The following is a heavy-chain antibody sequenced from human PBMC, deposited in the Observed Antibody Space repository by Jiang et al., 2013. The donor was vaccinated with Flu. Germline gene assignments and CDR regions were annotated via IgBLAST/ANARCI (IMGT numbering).Heavy chain of an antibody. J-gene: IGHJ5*02. V-gene: IGHV1-3*01. CDR3: AREATMIGGTIGWFDP. Sequence: GAEVKKPGASVKVSCKASGYTFTSYAMHWVRQAPGQRLEWMGWINAGNGNTKYSQKFQGRVAITRDTSASTAYMELSSLRSEDTAVYYCAREATMIGGTIGWFDPWGQGTLVTVSS. CDR2: INAGNGNT. CDR1: GYTFTSYA. D-gene: IGHD3-22*01.